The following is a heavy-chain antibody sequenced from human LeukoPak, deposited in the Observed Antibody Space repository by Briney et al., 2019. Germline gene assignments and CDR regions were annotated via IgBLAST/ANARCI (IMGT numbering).Heavy chain of an antibody. CDR1: GYTFTGYY. CDR3: AREGYDSSAGTQTAFDI. CDR2: INPNSGGT. V-gene: IGHV1-2*02. D-gene: IGHD3-22*01. Sequence: GASVKVSCKASGYTFTGYYMHWVRQAPGQGLEWMGWINPNSGGTNYAQKFQGRVTMTRDTSISTAYMELSRLRSDDTAVYYCAREGYDSSAGTQTAFDIWGQGTMVTVSS. J-gene: IGHJ3*02.